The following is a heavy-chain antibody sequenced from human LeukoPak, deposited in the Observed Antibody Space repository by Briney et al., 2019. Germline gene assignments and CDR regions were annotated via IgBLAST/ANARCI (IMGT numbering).Heavy chain of an antibody. CDR2: IGSSGSTI. Sequence: GGSLRLSCAASGFTFSSYEMNWVRQAPGKGLEWVSYIGSSGSTIYYADSVKGRFTISRDNAKNSLYLQMNSLRAEDTAVYYCAREPPGGYDILTGYYRKGAFDIWGQGTMVTVSS. CDR3: AREPPGGYDILTGYYRKGAFDI. V-gene: IGHV3-48*03. J-gene: IGHJ3*02. CDR1: GFTFSSYE. D-gene: IGHD3-9*01.